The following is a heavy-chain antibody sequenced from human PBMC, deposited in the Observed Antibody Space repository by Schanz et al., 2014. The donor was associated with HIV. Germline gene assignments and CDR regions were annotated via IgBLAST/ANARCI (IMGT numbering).Heavy chain of an antibody. CDR1: GDTFSSHA. V-gene: IGHV1-69*01. D-gene: IGHD3-3*01. Sequence: QVQLVQSGAEVKKPGSSVKVSCELSGDTFSSHAISWVRQAPGQGPEGRGGLIPTFGIANYAPKFQGRITITADESTSTAYLELRSLRPEDTAMFFCARSFGVGDLGFGVWGQGTTVIVSS. CDR2: LIPTFGIA. J-gene: IGHJ6*02. CDR3: ARSFGVGDLGFGV.